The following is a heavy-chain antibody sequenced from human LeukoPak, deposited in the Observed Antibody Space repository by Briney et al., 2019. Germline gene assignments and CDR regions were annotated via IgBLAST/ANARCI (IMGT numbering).Heavy chain of an antibody. D-gene: IGHD6-19*01. Sequence: PSQTLSLTCAVSGGSISSGGYSWSWIRRPPGKGLEWIGYIYHSGSTYYNPSLKSRVTISVDRSKNQFSLKLSSVTAADTAVYYCARGPKWLGLDYWGQGTLVTVSS. CDR3: ARGPKWLGLDY. CDR2: IYHSGST. CDR1: GGSISSGGYS. V-gene: IGHV4-30-2*01. J-gene: IGHJ4*02.